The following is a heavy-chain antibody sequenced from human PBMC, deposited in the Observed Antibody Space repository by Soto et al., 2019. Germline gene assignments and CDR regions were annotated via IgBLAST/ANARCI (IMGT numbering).Heavy chain of an antibody. CDR1: GFTVNSNY. Sequence: GALRLSCAASGFTVNSNYMSWFRQAPGKGLECVSVVHPGGTTSYADSVKGRFTVSRDNSKNILYLQMNTLRAEDTAVYYCARDPPGLGSSSFDFWGQGT. CDR2: VHPGGTT. V-gene: IGHV3-66*01. D-gene: IGHD6-6*01. CDR3: ARDPPGLGSSSFDF. J-gene: IGHJ4*02.